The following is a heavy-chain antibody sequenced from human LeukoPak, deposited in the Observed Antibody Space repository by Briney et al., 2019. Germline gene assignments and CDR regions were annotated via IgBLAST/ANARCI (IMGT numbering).Heavy chain of an antibody. CDR2: ISAYNGNT. Sequence: ASVKVSCKASGYTFTNYAVSWVRQAPGQGLEYMGYISAYNGNTNYAQNLQGRVTMTTDTSTTTVYMELRSLRSDDTAVYYCARNKVGATNYYFDYWGQGTLVTVSS. V-gene: IGHV1-18*01. J-gene: IGHJ4*02. D-gene: IGHD1-26*01. CDR3: ARNKVGATNYYFDY. CDR1: GYTFTNYA.